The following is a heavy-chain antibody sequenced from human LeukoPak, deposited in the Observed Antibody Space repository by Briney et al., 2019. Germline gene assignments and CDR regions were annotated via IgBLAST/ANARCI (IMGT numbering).Heavy chain of an antibody. CDR3: ARTSVEVGQNYYGMDV. CDR1: GYTFTGYY. CDR2: INPNSGGT. Sequence: ASVKVSCKASGYTFTGYYMHWVRQAPGQGLECMGWINPNSGGTKSAQKFQGRVTMTRDTSISTGYMELSGLASDDAAEYYCARTSVEVGQNYYGMDVWGQGTTVTVSS. D-gene: IGHD3-22*01. V-gene: IGHV1-2*02. J-gene: IGHJ6*02.